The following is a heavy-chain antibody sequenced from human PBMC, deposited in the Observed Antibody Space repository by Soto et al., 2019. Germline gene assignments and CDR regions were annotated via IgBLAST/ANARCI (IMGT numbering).Heavy chain of an antibody. CDR3: AHSPWGAAPDY. D-gene: IGHD3-16*01. Sequence: QITVKESGPPLVKPTETLTLTCSVSGFSLSARGVGVSWIRQPPGKTLEWLAIIYWNDDKTYSPSLESRLTITKDTAENQVVLKMTNMDPVDTATYFCAHSPWGAAPDYWGQGTVVTVSS. J-gene: IGHJ4*02. CDR2: IYWNDDK. CDR1: GFSLSARGVG. V-gene: IGHV2-5*01.